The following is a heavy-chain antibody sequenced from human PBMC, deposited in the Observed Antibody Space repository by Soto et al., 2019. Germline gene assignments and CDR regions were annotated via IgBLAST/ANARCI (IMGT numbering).Heavy chain of an antibody. D-gene: IGHD2-2*01. CDR1: GFTFSSYS. CDR2: ISSSSSYI. J-gene: IGHJ6*02. CDR3: ARANESRYCSSTSCYYGRPYYYYGMDV. V-gene: IGHV3-21*01. Sequence: PGGSLRLSCASSGFTFSSYSMNWVRQAPGKGLEWVSSISSSSSYIYYADSVKGRFTISRDNAKNSLYLQMNSLRAEDTAVYYCARANESRYCSSTSCYYGRPYYYYGMDVWGQGTTVTVSS.